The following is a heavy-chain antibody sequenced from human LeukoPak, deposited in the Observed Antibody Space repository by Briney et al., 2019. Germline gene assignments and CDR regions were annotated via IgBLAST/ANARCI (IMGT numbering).Heavy chain of an antibody. CDR3: ASALTTGSGC. Sequence: PGGSLRLSCTASGFTFSNYWMTWVRQAPEKGLECVATIKEDGTEKYYVDSVKGRFTISRDNAKESLYLQMDGLRAEDTAIYFCASALTTGSGCWGQGTLVTVSS. J-gene: IGHJ4*02. D-gene: IGHD1-14*01. CDR1: GFTFSNYW. V-gene: IGHV3-7*01. CDR2: IKEDGTEK.